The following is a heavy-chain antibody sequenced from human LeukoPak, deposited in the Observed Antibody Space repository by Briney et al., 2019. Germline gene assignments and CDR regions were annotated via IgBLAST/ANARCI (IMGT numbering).Heavy chain of an antibody. CDR1: GYTFNNYY. D-gene: IGHD5-18*01. V-gene: IGHV1-69*13. CDR2: IIPIFGTA. J-gene: IGHJ4*02. CDR3: ARGYIGYSYGSAFDY. Sequence: ASVKVSCKASGYTFNNYYMYWVRQAPGQGLEWMGGIIPIFGTANYAQKFQGRVTITADESTSTAYMELSSLRSEDTAVYYCARGYIGYSYGSAFDYWGQGTLVTVSS.